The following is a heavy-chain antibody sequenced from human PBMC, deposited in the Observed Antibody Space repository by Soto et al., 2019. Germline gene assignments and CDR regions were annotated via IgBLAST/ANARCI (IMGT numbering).Heavy chain of an antibody. CDR1: GFTFSSYG. Sequence: QVQLVESGGGVVQPGRSLRLSCAASGFTFSSYGMHWVRQAPGKGLEWVAVISYDGSNKYYADSVKGRFTISRDNSKNTLYLKMNSLRAEDTAVYYCAKDGRMGSGSYNAFDIWGQGTMVTVSS. CDR2: ISYDGSNK. CDR3: AKDGRMGSGSYNAFDI. D-gene: IGHD3-10*01. V-gene: IGHV3-30*18. J-gene: IGHJ3*02.